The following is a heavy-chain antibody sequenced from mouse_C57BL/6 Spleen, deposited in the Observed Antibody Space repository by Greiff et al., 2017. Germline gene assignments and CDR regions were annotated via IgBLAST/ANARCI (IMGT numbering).Heavy chain of an antibody. CDR3: ARTYYDYDEGFYYLDY. Sequence: EVMLVESGGGLVKPGGSLKLSCAASGFTFSDYGMHWVRQAPEKGLEWVAYISSGSSTIYYADTVKGRFTISRDNAKNTLFLQMTSLRSEDTAMYYCARTYYDYDEGFYYLDYWGQGTTLTVSS. CDR1: GFTFSDYG. CDR2: ISSGSSTI. J-gene: IGHJ2*01. V-gene: IGHV5-17*01. D-gene: IGHD2-4*01.